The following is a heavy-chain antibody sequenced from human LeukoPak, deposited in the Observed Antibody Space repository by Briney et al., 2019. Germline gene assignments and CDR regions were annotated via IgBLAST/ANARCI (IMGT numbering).Heavy chain of an antibody. CDR2: ISSSSSYI. CDR3: ARDLWFGESTQSDY. V-gene: IGHV3-21*01. J-gene: IGHJ4*02. D-gene: IGHD3-10*01. CDR1: GFTFSKYI. Sequence: GGSLRLSCAASGFTFSKYIMNWVRQAPGKGLEWVSYISSSSSYIYYADSVKGRFTISRDNAKNSLFLQMNSLRAEDTAVYYCARDLWFGESTQSDYWGQGTLVTVSS.